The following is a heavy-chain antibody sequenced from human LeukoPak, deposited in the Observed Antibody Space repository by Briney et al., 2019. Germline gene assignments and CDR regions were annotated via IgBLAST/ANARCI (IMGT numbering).Heavy chain of an antibody. CDR1: GGSISSSSYY. CDR3: ARASSGYSDY. Sequence: PSETLSLTCTVSGGSISSSSYYWGWSRQPPGKGLEWIGSIYYSGSTYYNPSLKSRVTISVDTSKNQFSLKLSSVTAADTAVYYCARASSGYSDYWGQGTLVTVSS. D-gene: IGHD3-22*01. V-gene: IGHV4-39*01. CDR2: IYYSGST. J-gene: IGHJ4*02.